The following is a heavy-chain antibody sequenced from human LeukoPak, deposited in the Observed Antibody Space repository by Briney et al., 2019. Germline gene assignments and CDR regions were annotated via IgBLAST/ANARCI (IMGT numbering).Heavy chain of an antibody. CDR2: ISSSSSYI. CDR1: GFTFSSYA. J-gene: IGHJ6*02. Sequence: PGGSLRLSCAASGFTFSSYAMHWVRQAPGKGLEWVSSISSSSSYIYYADSVKGRFTISRDNAKNSLYLQMNSLRAEDTAVYYCARDGGYNYGMDVWGQGTTVTVSS. V-gene: IGHV3-21*01. D-gene: IGHD2-2*02. CDR3: ARDGGYNYGMDV.